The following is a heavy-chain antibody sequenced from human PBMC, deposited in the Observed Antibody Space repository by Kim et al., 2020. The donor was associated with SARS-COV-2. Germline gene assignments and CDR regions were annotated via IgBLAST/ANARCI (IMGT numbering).Heavy chain of an antibody. J-gene: IGHJ4*02. V-gene: IGHV3-53*01. Sequence: GGSLRLSCALSGFTVSTSHMYWVRQAPGKGLECVSVIYSSGSIYYVDSVMGRFTISRDTSKNTLYLQMNRLRADDTAMYYWVRDAGGHWAQGALVTVSS. CDR3: VRDAGGH. D-gene: IGHD2-15*01. CDR1: GFTVSTSH. CDR2: IYSSGSI.